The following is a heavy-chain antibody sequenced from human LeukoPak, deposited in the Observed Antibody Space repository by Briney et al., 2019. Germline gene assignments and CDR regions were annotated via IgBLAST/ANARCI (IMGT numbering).Heavy chain of an antibody. CDR1: GYTFTNYG. J-gene: IGHJ4*02. CDR2: ISAYSGNT. CDR3: AISQGSYYDTSGYLDGDY. Sequence: ASVKVSCKASGYTFTNYGIFCVRQAPGQGLEWMGWISAYSGNTNYAQKLQGRVTMTTETSTSTAYMELESLRSDDTAVYYCAISQGSYYDTSGYLDGDYWGQGTLVTVSS. D-gene: IGHD3-22*01. V-gene: IGHV1-18*01.